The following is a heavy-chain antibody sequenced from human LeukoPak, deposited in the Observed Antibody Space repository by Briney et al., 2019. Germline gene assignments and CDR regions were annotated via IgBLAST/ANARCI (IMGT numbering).Heavy chain of an antibody. CDR1: GFTFSSYW. V-gene: IGHV3-7*01. D-gene: IGHD5-18*01. Sequence: GGSLRLSCAASGFTFSSYWMSWVRQAPRKGLKWVANINQDGSEKYYVDSVKGRFTLSRDNAKNSLYLQMNSLRAEDTAVYYCARDGNSYGYDYWGQGTLVTVSS. CDR3: ARDGNSYGYDY. CDR2: INQDGSEK. J-gene: IGHJ4*02.